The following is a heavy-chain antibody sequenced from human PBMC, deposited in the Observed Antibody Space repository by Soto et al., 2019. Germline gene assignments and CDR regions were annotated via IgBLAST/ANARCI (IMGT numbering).Heavy chain of an antibody. CDR2: VYNSGST. CDR1: GGSITSYN. D-gene: IGHD3-10*01. CDR3: ARVWGGAFDI. Sequence: SETLSLTCTVSGGSITSYNWNWLRQPPGKALEWIGYVYNSGSTNYNPSLKSRVTISVDTSKNQFSLKLSSVTAADTAVYYCARVWGGAFDIWGQGTMVTVSS. J-gene: IGHJ3*02. V-gene: IGHV4-59*01.